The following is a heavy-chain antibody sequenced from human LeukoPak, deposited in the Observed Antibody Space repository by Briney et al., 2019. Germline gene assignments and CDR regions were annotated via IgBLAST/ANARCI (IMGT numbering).Heavy chain of an antibody. CDR2: INHSGST. J-gene: IGHJ4*02. Sequence: PSETLSLTCAVYGGSFSGYYWSWIRQPPGKGLEWIGVINHSGSTNYNPSLKSRVTISVDTSKNQFSLKLSSVTAADTAVYYCATRYYYGSGSYSDYWGQGTLVTVSS. CDR3: ATRYYYGSGSYSDY. V-gene: IGHV4-34*01. CDR1: GGSFSGYY. D-gene: IGHD3-10*01.